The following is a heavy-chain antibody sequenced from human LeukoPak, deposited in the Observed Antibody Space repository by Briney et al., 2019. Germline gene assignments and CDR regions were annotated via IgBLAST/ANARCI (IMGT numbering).Heavy chain of an antibody. CDR1: GLPFNTCA. CDR2: ISGNGAHT. Sequence: AESLSLTCSLLGLPFNTCAMMWARPAPGKGLDCVACISGNGAHTSHHNSVKGRFTISRDNSMNPPYPQITFLTPADSPVYFCAPDARPAMPAVAVEIYFDSWGQGTLVSV. CDR3: APDARPAMPAVAVEIYFDS. V-gene: IGHV3-23*01. J-gene: IGHJ4*02. D-gene: IGHD2-2*01.